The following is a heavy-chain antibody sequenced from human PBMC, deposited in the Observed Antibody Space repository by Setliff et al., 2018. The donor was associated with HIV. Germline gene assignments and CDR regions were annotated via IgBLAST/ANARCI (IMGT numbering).Heavy chain of an antibody. V-gene: IGHV1-46*01. CDR1: GYKWSDQFRNHY. D-gene: IGHD4-17*01. Sequence: GASVKVSCKASGYKWSDQFRNHYMHWVRQVPGQGLEWMGMINPESGGTTYAQKVQGRVTMTTDTSTSTAYMELRSLRSDDTAVYYCARVPGDYGDNPIDYWGQGTLVTVSS. J-gene: IGHJ4*02. CDR2: INPESGGT. CDR3: ARVPGDYGDNPIDY.